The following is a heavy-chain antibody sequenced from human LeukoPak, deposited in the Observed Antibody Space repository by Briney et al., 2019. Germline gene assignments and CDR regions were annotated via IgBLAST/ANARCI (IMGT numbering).Heavy chain of an antibody. Sequence: GGSLRLSCAASGFTFSDYTINWVRQAPGKGLEWVSGLSGSGGTTYYADSVKGRFTISRDNSKNTLYLQMDSLRAEDTAVYFCARAMMVVANLWGVYDYWGQGTLVTVSS. CDR2: LSGSGGTT. V-gene: IGHV3-23*01. CDR1: GFTFSDYT. J-gene: IGHJ4*02. D-gene: IGHD3-22*01. CDR3: ARAMMVVANLWGVYDY.